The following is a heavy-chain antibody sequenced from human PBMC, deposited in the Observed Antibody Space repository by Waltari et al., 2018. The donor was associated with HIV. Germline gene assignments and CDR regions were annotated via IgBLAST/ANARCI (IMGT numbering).Heavy chain of an antibody. CDR2: INSAGRIT. CDR1: GFTFSSYW. CDR3: ASLAGKGY. J-gene: IGHJ4*02. V-gene: IGHV3-74*01. D-gene: IGHD3-10*01. Sequence: EVQLVESGGGLVQPGGSLRLSCSASGFTFSSYWMHWGRQAPGKGLVWVSRINSAGRITNYADSVKGRFTISRDNAKNTLYLQMNSLRAEDTAVYYCASLAGKGYWGQGTLVTVSS.